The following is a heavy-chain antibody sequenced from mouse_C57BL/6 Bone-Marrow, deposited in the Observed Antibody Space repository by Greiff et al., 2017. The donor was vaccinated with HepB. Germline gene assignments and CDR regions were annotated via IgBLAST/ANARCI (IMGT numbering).Heavy chain of an antibody. J-gene: IGHJ4*01. CDR3: TTQFITTVVATYCYDMDY. CDR1: GFNITDDY. CDR2: IDPENGDT. D-gene: IGHD1-1*01. Sequence: VQLKESGAELVRPGASVKLSCTASGFNITDDYMHWVKQRPEQGLEWIGWIDPENGDTEYASKFQGKATITADTSSNTAYLQLSSLTSEDTAVYYCTTQFITTVVATYCYDMDYWGQGTSVTVTS. V-gene: IGHV14-4*01.